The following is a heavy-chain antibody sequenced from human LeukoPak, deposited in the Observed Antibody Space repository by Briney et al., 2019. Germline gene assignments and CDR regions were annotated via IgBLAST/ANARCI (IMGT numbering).Heavy chain of an antibody. CDR1: GFTFSSYG. D-gene: IGHD4-17*01. J-gene: IGHJ4*02. V-gene: IGHV3-33*01. Sequence: GSLRLSCAASGFTFSSYGMHWVRQAPGKGLEWVAVVWYDGSNKYYADSVKGRFTISRDNSKNTLYLQMNSLRAEDTAVYYCARDNGDYALDYWGQGTLVTVSS. CDR2: VWYDGSNK. CDR3: ARDNGDYALDY.